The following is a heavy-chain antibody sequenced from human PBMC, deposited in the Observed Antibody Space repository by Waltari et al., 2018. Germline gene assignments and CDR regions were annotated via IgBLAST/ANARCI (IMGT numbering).Heavy chain of an antibody. D-gene: IGHD1-1*01. V-gene: IGHV1-2*02. Sequence: QVQLVQSGAEVKKPGASVKVSCKASGYTFTSYDINWVRQAPGQGLEWMGWINPNSGGTNYAQKFQGRVTMTRDTSISTAYMELSRLRSDDTAVYYCARGTHSSFAFDIWGQGTMVTVSS. J-gene: IGHJ3*02. CDR3: ARGTHSSFAFDI. CDR2: INPNSGGT. CDR1: GYTFTSYD.